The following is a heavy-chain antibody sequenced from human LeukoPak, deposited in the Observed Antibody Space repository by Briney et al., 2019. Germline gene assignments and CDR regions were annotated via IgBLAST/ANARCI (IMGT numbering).Heavy chain of an antibody. Sequence: GESLKISCKGSGYSFTSYWIGWVRQMPGKGLEWMGIIHPGDSDTRHSPTFQGQVTISIGKSISTAYLQWSSLKASDTAMYYCARSPFYYFDYWGQGTLVSVPS. V-gene: IGHV5-51*01. D-gene: IGHD2-8*01. J-gene: IGHJ4*02. CDR1: GYSFTSYW. CDR3: ARSPFYYFDY. CDR2: IHPGDSDT.